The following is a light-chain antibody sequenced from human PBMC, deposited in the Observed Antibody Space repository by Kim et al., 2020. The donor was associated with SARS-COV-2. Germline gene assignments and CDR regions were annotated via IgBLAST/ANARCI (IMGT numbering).Light chain of an antibody. CDR3: QHYHSSSRT. J-gene: IGKJ2*01. CDR2: KAS. Sequence: DIQVTQSPSTLSASVGDRVTITCRASQSVDTWLAWYQQKPGKAPNLLIYKASTLQSGVPSRFSGSGSGTEFTLTISSLQPDDFATYYCQHYHSSSRTFGQGTKVDIK. V-gene: IGKV1-5*03. CDR1: QSVDTW.